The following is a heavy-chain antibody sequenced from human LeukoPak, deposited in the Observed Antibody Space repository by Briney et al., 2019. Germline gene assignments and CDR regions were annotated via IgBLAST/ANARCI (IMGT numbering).Heavy chain of an antibody. CDR1: GFTFSSYS. J-gene: IGHJ5*02. Sequence: GGSLRLSCAASGFTFSSYSMNWVRQAPGKGLEWVSSISCSSSYIYYADSVKGRFTISRDNAKNSLYLQMNSLRAEDTAVYYCARDDHALYYDFWSGPLRFDPWGQGTLVTVSS. CDR3: ARDDHALYYDFWSGPLRFDP. CDR2: ISCSSSYI. D-gene: IGHD3-3*01. V-gene: IGHV3-21*01.